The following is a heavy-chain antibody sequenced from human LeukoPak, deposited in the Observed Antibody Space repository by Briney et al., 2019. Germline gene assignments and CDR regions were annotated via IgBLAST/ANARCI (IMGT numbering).Heavy chain of an antibody. CDR1: GGSFSGYY. J-gene: IGHJ6*02. Sequence: SETLSLTCAVYGGSFSGYYWSWIRQPPGKGLEWNGEINHSVSTNYNPSLKSRVTISVDTSKNQFSLKLSSVTAADTAVYFCARVGYYGSGSYYTPYYYYGMDVWGQGTTVTVSS. V-gene: IGHV4-34*01. CDR2: INHSVST. D-gene: IGHD3-10*01. CDR3: ARVGYYGSGSYYTPYYYYGMDV.